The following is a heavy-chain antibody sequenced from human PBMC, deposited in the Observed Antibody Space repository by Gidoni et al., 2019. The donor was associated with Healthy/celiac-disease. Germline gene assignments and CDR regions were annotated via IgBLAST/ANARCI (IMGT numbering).Heavy chain of an antibody. D-gene: IGHD3-3*01. CDR1: GGSISSGDYY. Sequence: QVQLQESGPGLVKPSQTLSLTCTVSGGSISSGDYYWSWIRQPPGKGLEWIGYIYYSGSTSYNPSLKSRVTISVDTSKNQFSLKLSSVTAADTAVYYCASAQGIFGVISNFDYWGQGTLVTVSS. CDR2: IYYSGST. V-gene: IGHV4-30-4*01. J-gene: IGHJ4*02. CDR3: ASAQGIFGVISNFDY.